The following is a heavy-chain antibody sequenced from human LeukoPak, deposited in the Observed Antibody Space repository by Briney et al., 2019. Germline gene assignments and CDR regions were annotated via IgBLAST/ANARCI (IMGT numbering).Heavy chain of an antibody. Sequence: SETLSLTCAVYGGSFSGYYWSWIRQVPGRGLEWIGEINHSGSTNYNPSLKSRVTISVDTSKNQFSLKLSSVTAADTAVYYCASLDYWGQGTLVTVSS. CDR2: INHSGST. CDR1: GGSFSGYY. V-gene: IGHV4-34*01. J-gene: IGHJ4*02. CDR3: ASLDY.